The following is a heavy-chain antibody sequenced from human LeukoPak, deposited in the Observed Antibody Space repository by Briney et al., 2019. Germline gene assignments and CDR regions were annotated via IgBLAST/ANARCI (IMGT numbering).Heavy chain of an antibody. D-gene: IGHD6-13*01. CDR3: AREDYSSNWYENGFAP. Sequence: GGSLRLSCAASGFTFSSYSMNWVRQAPGKGLEWVSSISSSSNYIYYADSVKGRFTISRDNAKNSLYLQMNSLRAEDTAVYYCAREDYSSNWYENGFAPGGQGPLVPVSS. V-gene: IGHV3-21*01. CDR2: ISSSSNYI. J-gene: IGHJ5*02. CDR1: GFTFSSYS.